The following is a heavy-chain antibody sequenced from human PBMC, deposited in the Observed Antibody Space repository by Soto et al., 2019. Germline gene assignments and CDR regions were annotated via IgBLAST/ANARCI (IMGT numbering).Heavy chain of an antibody. CDR1: GYSFTSYW. V-gene: IGHV5-51*01. J-gene: IGHJ4*02. CDR3: ARLKHSNTWAVEY. CDR2: IYPGDSDT. Sequence: GASLKISCKGAGYSFTSYWIGWVRQIPGKGLEWMGIIYPGDSDTRYSPSFQGQVTISADKSISTAYLQWSSLRASDTAMYYCARLKHSNTWAVEYWGRGTLVNVSS. D-gene: IGHD6-13*01.